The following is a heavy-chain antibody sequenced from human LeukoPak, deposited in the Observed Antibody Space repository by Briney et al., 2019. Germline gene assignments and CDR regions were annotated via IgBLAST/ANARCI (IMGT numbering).Heavy chain of an antibody. CDR1: GGTFSSYA. Sequence: ASVKVSCKASGGTFSSYAISWVRQAPGQGLEWMGGIIPIFGTANYAQKFQGRVTITADKSTSTAYMELSSLRSEDTAVYYCATSSGYYYHVFDIWGQGTMVTVSS. D-gene: IGHD3-22*01. CDR3: ATSSGYYYHVFDI. CDR2: IIPIFGTA. V-gene: IGHV1-69*06. J-gene: IGHJ3*02.